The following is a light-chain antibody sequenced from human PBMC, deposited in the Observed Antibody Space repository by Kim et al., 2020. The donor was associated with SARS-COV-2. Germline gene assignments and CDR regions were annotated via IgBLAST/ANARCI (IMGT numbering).Light chain of an antibody. CDR3: ETWDRV. V-gene: IGLV4-60*03. Sequence: LGSSVKLTCTLSSGHSSYIIAWHQQQPGKAPRYLMKLEGSGSYNKGSGVPDRFSGSSSGADRYLTISNLQSEDEADYYCETWDRVFGGGTQLTVL. CDR1: SGHSSYI. J-gene: IGLJ3*02. CDR2: LEGSGSY.